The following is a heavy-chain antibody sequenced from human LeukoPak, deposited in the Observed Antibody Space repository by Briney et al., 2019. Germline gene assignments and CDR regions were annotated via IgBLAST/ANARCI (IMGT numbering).Heavy chain of an antibody. Sequence: GGSLRLSCAASGFTFSDYSMNWVRQAPGKGLEWVSSIRSSGTYVFYADSVRGRFTISRDNAKNSVYLQMNSLRAEDTAIYYCATGGNWFDPWGQGTLVTVSS. V-gene: IGHV3-21*06. J-gene: IGHJ5*02. CDR2: IRSSGTYV. CDR1: GFTFSDYS. CDR3: ATGGNWFDP.